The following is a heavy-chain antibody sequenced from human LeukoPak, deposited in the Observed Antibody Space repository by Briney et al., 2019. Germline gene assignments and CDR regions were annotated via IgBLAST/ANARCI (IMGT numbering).Heavy chain of an antibody. Sequence: GGSLRLSCAASGFTFNKFHMNWVRQAPGKGLEWVSSISSGSRYIYYGDSVKGRFTISRDNAKNSLYLQMNSLRAEDTAVYYCARGEYSSSFYYFDYWGQGTLVTVSS. CDR3: ARGEYSSSFYYFDY. CDR2: ISSGSRYI. V-gene: IGHV3-21*04. CDR1: GFTFNKFH. J-gene: IGHJ4*02. D-gene: IGHD6-13*01.